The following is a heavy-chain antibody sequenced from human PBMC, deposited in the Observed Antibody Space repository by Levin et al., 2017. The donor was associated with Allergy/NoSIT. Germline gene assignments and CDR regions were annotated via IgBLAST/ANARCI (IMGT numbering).Heavy chain of an antibody. V-gene: IGHV5-51*01. D-gene: IGHD1-1*01. CDR2: IYPGDSDT. Sequence: GGSLRLSCQGSGSSFTSYWIGWVRQMPGKGLEWMGIIYPGDSDTRYSPSFQGQVTISADKSISTAYLQWSSLKASDTAINYCARRGTRDYYYYMDVWAKGPRSPSP. CDR3: ARRGTRDYYYYMDV. CDR1: GSSFTSYW. J-gene: IGHJ6*03.